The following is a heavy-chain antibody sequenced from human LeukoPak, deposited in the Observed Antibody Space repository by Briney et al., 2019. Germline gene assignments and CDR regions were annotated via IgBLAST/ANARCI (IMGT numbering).Heavy chain of an antibody. CDR2: INHSGST. CDR3: ARVRGSCYGVRAFDI. J-gene: IGHJ3*02. Sequence: SETLSLTCAVYGGSFSGYYWSWIRQPPGKGLEWIGEINHSGSTNYNPSLKSRVTISVDTSKNQFSLKLSSVTAADTAVYYCARVRGSCYGVRAFDIWGQGTMVTVSS. CDR1: GGSFSGYY. D-gene: IGHD1-26*01. V-gene: IGHV4-34*01.